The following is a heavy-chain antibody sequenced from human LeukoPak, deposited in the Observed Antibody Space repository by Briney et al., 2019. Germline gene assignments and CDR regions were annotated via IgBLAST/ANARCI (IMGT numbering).Heavy chain of an antibody. CDR2: INHSGST. CDR1: GGSFSGYY. J-gene: IGHJ5*02. Sequence: SETLSLTCAVYGGSFSGYYWSWIRQPPGKGLEWIGEINHSGSTNYNPSLKSRVTISVDTSKNQFSLKLSSVIAADTAVYYCARGRGRYCSSTSCRNWFDPWGQGTLVTVSS. CDR3: ARGRGRYCSSTSCRNWFDP. V-gene: IGHV4-34*01. D-gene: IGHD2-2*01.